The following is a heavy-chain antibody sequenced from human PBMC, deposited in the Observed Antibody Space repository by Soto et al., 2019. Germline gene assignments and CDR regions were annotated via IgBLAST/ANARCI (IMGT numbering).Heavy chain of an antibody. CDR3: ARRLCSSTSCFDLDGMDV. Sequence: GGSLRLSCAASGFTFSSYGMHWVRQAPGKGLEWVAVIWYDGSNKYYADSVKGRFTISRDNSKNTLYLQMNSLRAEDTAVYYCARRLCSSTSCFDLDGMDVWGQGTTVTVSS. D-gene: IGHD2-2*01. J-gene: IGHJ6*02. CDR1: GFTFSSYG. V-gene: IGHV3-33*01. CDR2: IWYDGSNK.